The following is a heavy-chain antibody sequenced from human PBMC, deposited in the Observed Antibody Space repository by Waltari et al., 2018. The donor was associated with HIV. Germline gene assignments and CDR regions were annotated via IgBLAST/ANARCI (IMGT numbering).Heavy chain of an antibody. D-gene: IGHD3-16*01. CDR3: ARDPLREMLGDI. J-gene: IGHJ3*02. CDR1: ALPFSLYP. V-gene: IGHV1-69*18. Sequence: VQLVQSGAEVKKPGSSVKVSCTSSALPFSLYPLRWLRQAPGQGLEWMGRIIPIFGTANYAQKFQGRVTITADESTSTAYMELSSLRSEDTAVYYCARDPLREMLGDIWGKGTMVTVS. CDR2: IIPIFGTA.